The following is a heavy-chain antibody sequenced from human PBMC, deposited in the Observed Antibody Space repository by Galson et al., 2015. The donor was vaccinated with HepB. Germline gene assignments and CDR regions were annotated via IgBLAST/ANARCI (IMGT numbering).Heavy chain of an antibody. J-gene: IGHJ6*03. V-gene: IGHV1-69*13. Sequence: SVKVSCKASGGTFSSYAISWVRQAPGQGLEWMGGIIPIFGTANYAQKFQGRVTITADESTSTAYMELSSLRSEDTAVYYCARGPSYDFWSGYSPTLVPYSMDVWGKGTTVTVSS. CDR2: IIPIFGTA. CDR3: ARGPSYDFWSGYSPTLVPYSMDV. CDR1: GGTFSSYA. D-gene: IGHD3-3*01.